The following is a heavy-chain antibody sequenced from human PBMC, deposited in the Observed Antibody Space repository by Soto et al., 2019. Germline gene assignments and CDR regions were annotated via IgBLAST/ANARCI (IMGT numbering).Heavy chain of an antibody. CDR2: ISYDGSNK. CDR3: ARAPGLVRDTDHPPHFDY. CDR1: GFTFSSYA. D-gene: IGHD5-18*01. Sequence: GGSLRLSCAASGFTFSSYAMHWVRQAPGKGLEWVAVISYDGSNKYYADSVKGRFTISRDNSKNTLYLQMNSLRAEDTAVYYCARAPGLVRDTDHPPHFDYWGQGTLVTVSS. V-gene: IGHV3-30-3*01. J-gene: IGHJ4*02.